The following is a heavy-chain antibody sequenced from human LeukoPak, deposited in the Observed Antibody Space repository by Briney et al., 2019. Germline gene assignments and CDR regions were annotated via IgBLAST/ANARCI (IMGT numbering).Heavy chain of an antibody. V-gene: IGHV3-30-3*01. CDR3: ASGSYAPDRFDY. D-gene: IGHD1-26*01. J-gene: IGHJ4*02. Sequence: PGGSLRLSCAASGFTFSSYAMHWVRQAPGKGLEWVAVISYDGSNKYYADSVKGRYTISRDNSKNTLYLQMNSLRAEDTAVYYCASGSYAPDRFDYWGQGTLVTVSS. CDR1: GFTFSSYA. CDR2: ISYDGSNK.